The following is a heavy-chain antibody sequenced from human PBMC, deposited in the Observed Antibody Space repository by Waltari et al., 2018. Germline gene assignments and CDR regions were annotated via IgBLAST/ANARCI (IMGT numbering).Heavy chain of an antibody. J-gene: IGHJ4*02. CDR3: AKRGAPGELWFFDY. D-gene: IGHD2-21*01. CDR1: GFTFGDCA. Sequence: EVQLLESGGGLVQPGGSLRLSCTVPGFTFGDCAMTWVRQAPGKGLEWVALVGSSGAATYYADSVKGRFSISRDNSRNTLYLQMNSLRAEDTAMYYCAKRGAPGELWFFDYWGQGNLVTVSS. CDR2: VGSSGAAT. V-gene: IGHV3-23*01.